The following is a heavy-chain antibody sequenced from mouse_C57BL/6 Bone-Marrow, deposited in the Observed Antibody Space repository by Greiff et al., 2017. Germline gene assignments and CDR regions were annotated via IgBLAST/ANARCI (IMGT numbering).Heavy chain of an antibody. Sequence: QVQLQQSGAELARPGASVKLSCKASGYTFTSYGISGVKQRTGQGLEWIGEIYPRSGNTYYNEKFKGKATLTADKSSSTAYMELRSLTSEDSAVYFCAPLYLYYYAMDYWGQGTSVTVSS. CDR2: IYPRSGNT. D-gene: IGHD5-5*01. CDR1: GYTFTSYG. J-gene: IGHJ4*01. V-gene: IGHV1-81*01. CDR3: APLYLYYYAMDY.